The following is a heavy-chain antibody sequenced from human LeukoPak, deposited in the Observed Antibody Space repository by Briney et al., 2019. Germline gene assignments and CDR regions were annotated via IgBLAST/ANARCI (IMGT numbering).Heavy chain of an antibody. J-gene: IGHJ4*02. Sequence: GASVKVSCKASGYTFTGYYMHWVRQAPGQGLEWMGRINPNSGGTNYAQKFQGRVTMTRDTSISTAYMELSRPRSDDTAVYYCARDGGIVGATLYYFDYWGQGTLVTVSS. D-gene: IGHD1-26*01. CDR2: INPNSGGT. CDR1: GYTFTGYY. CDR3: ARDGGIVGATLYYFDY. V-gene: IGHV1-2*06.